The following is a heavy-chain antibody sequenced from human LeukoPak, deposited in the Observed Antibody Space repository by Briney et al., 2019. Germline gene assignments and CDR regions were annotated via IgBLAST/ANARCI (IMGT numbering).Heavy chain of an antibody. CDR1: GGSLRSFY. Sequence: SETLSLTCTVSGGSLRSFYWSWIRQPPGKGLEWIGYIYSSGSADYNPSLKSRVTVSLDTLIQFSRPLTSVTAADTALYYCLRHHGSWTDWYFDLWGRGTRVIVSS. J-gene: IGHJ2*01. V-gene: IGHV4-4*09. D-gene: IGHD6-13*01. CDR2: IYSSGSA. CDR3: LRHHGSWTDWYFDL.